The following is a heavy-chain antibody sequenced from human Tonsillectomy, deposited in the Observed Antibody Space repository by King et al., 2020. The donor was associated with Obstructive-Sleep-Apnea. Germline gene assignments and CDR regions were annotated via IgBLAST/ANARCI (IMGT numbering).Heavy chain of an antibody. CDR3: VTPGSLAGSGDSFDI. CDR2: FDPENGES. V-gene: IGHV1-24*01. D-gene: IGHD3-10*01. CDR1: GYTLTELS. J-gene: IGHJ3*02. Sequence: QLVQSGAEVKKPGASVKVSCKVSGYTLTELSMHWVRQTPGKGLEWMGGFDPENGESIYAQKFQGRVTMTEDTSTDTAYMELSSLRSEDTAVYYCVTPGSLAGSGDSFDIWGQGTMVTVSS.